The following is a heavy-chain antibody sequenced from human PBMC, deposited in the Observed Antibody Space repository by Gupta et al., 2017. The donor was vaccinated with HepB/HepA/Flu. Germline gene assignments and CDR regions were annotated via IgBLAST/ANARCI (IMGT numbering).Heavy chain of an antibody. J-gene: IGHJ4*02. D-gene: IGHD6-13*01. Sequence: EVQLVESGGGLVQPGGSLRLSCAASGFTFSSSWMHWVRQAPGKGLVWVSRINSDGSSTSYADSVKGRFTISRDNAKNTLYLQMNSLGAEDTAVYYFARGSKGAPFYWGQGTLVTVSS. CDR1: GFTFSSSW. V-gene: IGHV3-74*01. CDR3: ARGSKGAPFY. CDR2: INSDGSST.